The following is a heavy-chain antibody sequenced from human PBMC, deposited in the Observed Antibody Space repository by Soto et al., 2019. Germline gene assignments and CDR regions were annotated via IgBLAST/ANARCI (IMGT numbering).Heavy chain of an antibody. Sequence: SLRLSGAASGFTFSSYEMNWVRQAPGKGLEWVSYISSSGSTIYYADSVKGRFTISRDNAKNSLYLQMNSLRAEDTAVYYCARGMATITPYYYYGMDVWGQGTTVTVSS. V-gene: IGHV3-48*03. CDR1: GFTFSSYE. J-gene: IGHJ6*02. D-gene: IGHD5-12*01. CDR3: ARGMATITPYYYYGMDV. CDR2: ISSSGSTI.